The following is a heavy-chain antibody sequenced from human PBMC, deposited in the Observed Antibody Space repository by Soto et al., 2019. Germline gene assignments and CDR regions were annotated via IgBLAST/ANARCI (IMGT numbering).Heavy chain of an antibody. J-gene: IGHJ5*02. D-gene: IGHD3-3*01. V-gene: IGHV4-30-4*01. CDR2: IHYSGST. CDR1: CGSISSGDYY. CDR3: ATLLRFFGP. Sequence: SETLSLTCTVSCGSISSGDYYWSWIRQPPGKGLEWIGYIHYSGSTYYNPSLKSRITISVEKSKNQFSLKLNSVTAADTAVYYCATLLRFFGPWGQGTLVTVSS.